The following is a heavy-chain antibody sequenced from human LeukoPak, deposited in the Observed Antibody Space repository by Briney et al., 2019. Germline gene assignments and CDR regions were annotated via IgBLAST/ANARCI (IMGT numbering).Heavy chain of an antibody. CDR2: IGISGTTI. Sequence: GGSLRLSCAASGFTFSSYSMNWVRQAPGKGLEWVSYIGISGTTIYYADSVKGRFTISRDNAKNSLYLQMNSLRVEDTAVYYCAREGLWGATRDAFDFWGQGTMVTVSS. CDR3: AREGLWGATRDAFDF. CDR1: GFTFSSYS. J-gene: IGHJ3*01. V-gene: IGHV3-48*04. D-gene: IGHD1-26*01.